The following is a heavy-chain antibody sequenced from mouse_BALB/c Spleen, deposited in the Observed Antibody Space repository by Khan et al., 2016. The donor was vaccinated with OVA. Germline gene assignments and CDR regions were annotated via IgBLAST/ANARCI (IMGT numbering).Heavy chain of an antibody. CDR2: IDPFSGGT. Sequence: VQLKESGPELMKPGASVKISCKASGYSFTTYYIHWVLQSHGTSLEWIGYIDPFSGGTTYNQKFKGKATLTVDKSSSTAYIHLTNLTSEDTAVYYCTRHWYVALFTYWGQGTLVTVSA. CDR3: TRHWYVALFTY. CDR1: GYSFTTYY. V-gene: IGHV1S135*01. D-gene: IGHD2-14*01. J-gene: IGHJ3*01.